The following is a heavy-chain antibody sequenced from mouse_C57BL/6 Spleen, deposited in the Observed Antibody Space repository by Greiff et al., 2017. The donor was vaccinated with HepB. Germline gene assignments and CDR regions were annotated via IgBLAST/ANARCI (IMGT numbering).Heavy chain of an antibody. CDR3: ARNLKDWSWFAY. CDR1: GYAFSSYW. Sequence: VQLQQSGAELVKPGASVKISCKASGYAFSSYWMNWVKQRPGKGLEWIGQIYPGDGDTNYNGKFKGKATLTADKSSSTAYMQLSSLTSEDSAVYFCARNLKDWSWFAYWGQGTLVTVSA. V-gene: IGHV1-80*01. D-gene: IGHD4-1*01. CDR2: IYPGDGDT. J-gene: IGHJ3*01.